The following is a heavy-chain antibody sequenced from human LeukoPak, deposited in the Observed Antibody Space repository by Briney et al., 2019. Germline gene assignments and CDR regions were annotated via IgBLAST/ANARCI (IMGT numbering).Heavy chain of an antibody. CDR1: GGSISSSSYY. J-gene: IGHJ4*02. CDR3: ARGDSYYYDSSGYYLFDY. CDR2: IYYSGST. V-gene: IGHV4-39*06. Sequence: PSETLSLTCTVSGGSISSSSYYWGWIRQPPGKGLEWIGSIYYSGSTYYNPSLKSRVTISVDTSKNQFPLKLSSVTAADTAVYYCARGDSYYYDSSGYYLFDYWGQGTLVTVSS. D-gene: IGHD3-22*01.